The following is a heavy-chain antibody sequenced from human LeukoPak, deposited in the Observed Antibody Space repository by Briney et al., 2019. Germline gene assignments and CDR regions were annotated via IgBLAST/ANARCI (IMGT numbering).Heavy chain of an antibody. CDR1: GGSISSYY. CDR3: ARDRVYYYDSSGLHYYYGMDV. V-gene: IGHV4-59*01. D-gene: IGHD3-22*01. CDR2: IYYSGST. J-gene: IGHJ6*02. Sequence: PSETLSLTCTVSGGSISSYYWSWIRQPPGKGLEWIGYIYYSGSTNYNPSLKSRVTISVDTSKNQFSLKLSSVTAADTAVYYCARDRVYYYDSSGLHYYYGMDVWGQGTTVTVSS.